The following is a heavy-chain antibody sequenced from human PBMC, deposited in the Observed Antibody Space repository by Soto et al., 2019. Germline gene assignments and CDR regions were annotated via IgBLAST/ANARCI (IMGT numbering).Heavy chain of an antibody. J-gene: IGHJ4*02. D-gene: IGHD6-13*01. Sequence: QVQLQESGPGLVKPSGTLSLTCAVSGGSISSSNWWSWVRQPPGKGLEWIGEIYHSGSTNYNPSLKGRVTISVDESKNQFSRKLSSVTAADTAVYYCARIAAAGTYFDYWGQGTLVTVSS. CDR1: GGSISSSNW. V-gene: IGHV4-4*02. CDR2: IYHSGST. CDR3: ARIAAAGTYFDY.